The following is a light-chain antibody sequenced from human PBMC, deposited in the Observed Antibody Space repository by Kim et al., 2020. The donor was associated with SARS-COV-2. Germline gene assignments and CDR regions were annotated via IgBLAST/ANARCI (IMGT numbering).Light chain of an antibody. V-gene: IGLV3-25*03. CDR3: LSAASSGTLVV. Sequence: PGQTARITRRGDAWANQNAYWFQQRSGQAPKLVMYKDNARPSGIPGRFSGSSSETVATLTISGVEAEDEADYYCLSAASSGTLVVFGGGTQLTVL. CDR1: AWANQN. J-gene: IGLJ2*01. CDR2: KDN.